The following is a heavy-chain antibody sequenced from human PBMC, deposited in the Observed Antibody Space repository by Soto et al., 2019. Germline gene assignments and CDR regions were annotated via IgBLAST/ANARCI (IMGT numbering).Heavy chain of an antibody. CDR2: ISYDGSNK. CDR3: AKAVGYCSSTSCRDYYYYYGMDV. CDR1: GFTFSNYG. Sequence: GESLKISCAASGFTFSNYGMHWVRQAPGKGLEWVAVISYDGSNKYYSDSVKGRFTISRDNSKNTLYLQMNSLRGEDTAVYNCAKAVGYCSSTSCRDYYYYYGMDVWGQGTTVTVSS. J-gene: IGHJ6*02. D-gene: IGHD2-2*01. V-gene: IGHV3-30*18.